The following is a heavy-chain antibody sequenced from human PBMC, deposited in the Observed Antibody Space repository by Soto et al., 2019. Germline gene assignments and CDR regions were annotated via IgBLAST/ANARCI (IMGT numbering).Heavy chain of an antibody. CDR2: IYYSGST. V-gene: IGHV4-59*01. Sequence: SETLSLTCTGSGGSISSYYWSLIRQPPGKGLEWIGYIYYSGSTNYNPSLKSRVTISVDTYKNQFSLKLSSVTAADTAVYYCAREGKYYDFWSGPARSKAQFDYWGQGTLVTVSS. CDR3: AREGKYYDFWSGPARSKAQFDY. D-gene: IGHD3-3*01. J-gene: IGHJ4*02. CDR1: GGSISSYY.